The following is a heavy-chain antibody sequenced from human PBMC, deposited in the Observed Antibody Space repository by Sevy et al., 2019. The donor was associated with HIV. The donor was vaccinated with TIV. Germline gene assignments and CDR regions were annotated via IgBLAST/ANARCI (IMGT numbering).Heavy chain of an antibody. J-gene: IGHJ3*02. Sequence: GESLKISCAASGFTFSSYWMHWVRQAPGKGLVWVSRINSDGSSTTYADSVKGRFTISRDNAKNTLYLQMNSLRAEDTAVYYCARGGWWELVGNAFDIWGQGTMVTVSS. CDR3: ARGGWWELVGNAFDI. CDR1: GFTFSSYW. CDR2: INSDGSST. D-gene: IGHD1-26*01. V-gene: IGHV3-74*01.